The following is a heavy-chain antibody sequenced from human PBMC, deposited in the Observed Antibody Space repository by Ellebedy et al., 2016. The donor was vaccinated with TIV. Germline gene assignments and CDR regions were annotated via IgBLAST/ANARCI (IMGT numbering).Heavy chain of an antibody. J-gene: IGHJ4*02. CDR1: GLTFSSYW. Sequence: PGGSLRLSCAVSGLTFSSYWMHWVRQAPGKGLVWVSRINIDGTTTTYADSVKGRFTISRDNSKNTLYLQMNSLRAEDTAVYYCARDSKSRGDIVVVPAADRAPFDYWGQGTLVTVSS. D-gene: IGHD2-2*01. CDR2: INIDGTTT. V-gene: IGHV3-74*03. CDR3: ARDSKSRGDIVVVPAADRAPFDY.